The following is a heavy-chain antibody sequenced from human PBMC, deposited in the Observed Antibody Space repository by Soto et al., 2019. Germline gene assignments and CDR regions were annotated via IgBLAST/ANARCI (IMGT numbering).Heavy chain of an antibody. V-gene: IGHV1-18*04. CDR1: GYTFTSDG. J-gene: IGHJ4*02. D-gene: IGHD1-26*01. CDR2: ISAYNGNT. Sequence: SVKVFGKTSGYTFTSDGISWVRKAHGQGLEWRGWISAYNGNTNYAQKLQGRVTTTTDTSTSTAYMELRSLRSDDTAVDYCARVGDHGLGDFDYWGQGTLVTVSS. CDR3: ARVGDHGLGDFDY.